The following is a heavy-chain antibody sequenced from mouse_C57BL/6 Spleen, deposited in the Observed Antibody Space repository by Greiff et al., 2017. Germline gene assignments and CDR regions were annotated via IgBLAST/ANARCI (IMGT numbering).Heavy chain of an antibody. D-gene: IGHD1-1*01. CDR2: INPNYGTT. CDR1: GYSFTDYN. V-gene: IGHV1-39*01. Sequence: EVQLKESGPELVKPGASVKISCKASGYSFTDYNMNWVKQSNGKSLEWIGVINPNYGTTSYNQKFKGKATLTVDQSSSTAYMQLNSLTSEDSAVYYCARDITTVVAKGFDYWGQGTTLTVSS. J-gene: IGHJ2*01. CDR3: ARDITTVVAKGFDY.